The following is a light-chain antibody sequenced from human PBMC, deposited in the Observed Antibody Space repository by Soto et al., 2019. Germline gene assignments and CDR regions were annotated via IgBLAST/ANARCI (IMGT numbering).Light chain of an antibody. Sequence: EIVIPQSPATLSVSPGASATLSCRASQSVSRSYLGWYQQKPGQAPRLLMYGASIRAAGVPDRFSGSGSGTEFTLTISRLEPEDFTVYYCHHYETFGQGTKV. CDR1: QSVSRSY. V-gene: IGKV3-20*01. J-gene: IGKJ1*01. CDR3: HHYET. CDR2: GAS.